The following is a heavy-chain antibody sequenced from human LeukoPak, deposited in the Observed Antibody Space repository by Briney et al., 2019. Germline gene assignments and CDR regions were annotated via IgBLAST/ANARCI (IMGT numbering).Heavy chain of an antibody. D-gene: IGHD3-10*01. CDR2: IYYSGST. CDR1: GDFISSSSYY. J-gene: IGHJ4*02. CDR3: ARIYGSGSYYMRDYYFDY. V-gene: IGHV4-39*01. Sequence: PSETLSLTCTVSGDFISSSSYYWGWIRQPPGKGLEWIGNIYYSGSTQYNPPLKSRVTISVDTSKNQFSLKLNSATAANTAVYYCARIYGSGSYYMRDYYFDYWGQGTLVTVSS.